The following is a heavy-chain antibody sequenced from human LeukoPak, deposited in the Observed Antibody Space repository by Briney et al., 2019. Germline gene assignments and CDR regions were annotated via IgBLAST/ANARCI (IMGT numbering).Heavy chain of an antibody. Sequence: PSETLSLTCAVYGGSFSGYYWSWIRQPPGKGLEWIGEINHSGSTNYNPSLKSRVTISVDTSKNQFSLKLSSVTAADTAVYYWARVFSYPLRAPFDPWGQGTLVTVSS. CDR2: INHSGST. CDR3: ARVFSYPLRAPFDP. CDR1: GGSFSGYY. D-gene: IGHD3-3*01. V-gene: IGHV4-34*01. J-gene: IGHJ5*02.